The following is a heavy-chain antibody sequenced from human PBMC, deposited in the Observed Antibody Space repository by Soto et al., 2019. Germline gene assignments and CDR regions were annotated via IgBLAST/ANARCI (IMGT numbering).Heavy chain of an antibody. CDR2: IWSDGSNQ. Sequence: QPGGSLRLSCAASGFTFSSHGMHWVRQAPGKGLEWVAIIWSDGSNQYYSGSVKGRFTISRDNSKNTLYLQINSLRADDTAVYYCAKNQGSYASGRSSFDHWDQGTQVTVSS. CDR1: GFTFSSHG. J-gene: IGHJ4*02. CDR3: AKNQGSYASGRSSFDH. D-gene: IGHD3-10*01. V-gene: IGHV3-33*03.